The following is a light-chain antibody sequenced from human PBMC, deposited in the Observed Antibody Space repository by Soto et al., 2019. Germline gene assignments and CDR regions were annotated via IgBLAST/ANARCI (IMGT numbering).Light chain of an antibody. V-gene: IGLV1-40*01. J-gene: IGLJ1*01. CDR3: QSYDSRRSVSYV. CDR1: SSNIGAGYD. CDR2: VNN. Sequence: QSVLTQPPSVSGAPGQRVTISCTGSSSNIGAGYDVHWYQQLPGTAPKLLIYVNNNRPSGVPDRFSGPKSGTSASLAITGLQAEDEADYYCQSYDSRRSVSYVFGTGTKLTVL.